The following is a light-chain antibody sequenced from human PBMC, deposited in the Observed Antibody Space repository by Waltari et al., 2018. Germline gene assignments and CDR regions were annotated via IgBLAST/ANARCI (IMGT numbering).Light chain of an antibody. CDR2: EVS. CDR3: SSYTSSSTLLYV. Sequence: QSALTQPASVSGSPGQSITISCTGTSSDVGGYNSVSWYQQHPGKAPQLMIYEVSNRPSGVSKRFSGSKSGNTASLTISGLQAEDEADYYCSSYTSSSTLLYVFGTGTKVTVL. V-gene: IGLV2-14*01. J-gene: IGLJ1*01. CDR1: SSDVGGYNS.